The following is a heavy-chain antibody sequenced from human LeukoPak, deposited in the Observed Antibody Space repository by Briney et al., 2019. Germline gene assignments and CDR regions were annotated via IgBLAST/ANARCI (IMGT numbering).Heavy chain of an antibody. CDR3: ATQSGSVDY. CDR2: ISSSSTTI. D-gene: IGHD1-26*01. CDR1: GFTFNGYS. Sequence: GGSLRLSCAASGFTFNGYSMIWVRQAPGKGLEWVSYISSSSTTIYYADSLKGRFTISRDNAKNSLFLQMNSLRDEDTAVYYCATQSGSVDYWGQGTLVTVSS. J-gene: IGHJ4*02. V-gene: IGHV3-48*02.